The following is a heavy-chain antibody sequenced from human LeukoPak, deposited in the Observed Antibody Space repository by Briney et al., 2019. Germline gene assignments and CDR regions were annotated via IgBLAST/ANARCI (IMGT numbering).Heavy chain of an antibody. V-gene: IGHV3-7*01. CDR3: AREREEYYDILTGYSDGIDY. CDR1: GFTFSSYW. D-gene: IGHD3-9*01. CDR2: IKQDGSEK. Sequence: GGSLRLSCAASGFTFSSYWMSWVRQAPGKGLEWVANIKQDGSEKYYVDSVKGRFTISRDNAKNSLYLQMNSLRAEDTAVYYCAREREEYYDILTGYSDGIDYWGQGTLVTVSS. J-gene: IGHJ4*02.